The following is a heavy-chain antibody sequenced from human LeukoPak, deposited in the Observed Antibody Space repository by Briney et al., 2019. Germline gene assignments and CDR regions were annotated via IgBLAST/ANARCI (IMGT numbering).Heavy chain of an antibody. CDR1: GCTFSGFS. CDR2: ISGSGEST. CDR3: ARVGRYGDYRLGYFDL. D-gene: IGHD4-17*01. J-gene: IGHJ2*01. Sequence: AGSLRLSCAASGCTFSGFSMSWVRQAPGKGQEWVPGISGSGESTYYADSVKGRFTTSRDNSKHTLYLQMNSLRAEDTAVYYCARVGRYGDYRLGYFDLWGGGTLVTVSS. V-gene: IGHV3-23*01.